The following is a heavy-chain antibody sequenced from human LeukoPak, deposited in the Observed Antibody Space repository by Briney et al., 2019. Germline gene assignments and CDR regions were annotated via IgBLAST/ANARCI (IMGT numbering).Heavy chain of an antibody. CDR2: IDSSGTT. CDR3: ARDAKYYYGSRTFFFYEY. D-gene: IGHD3-10*01. J-gene: IGHJ4*02. V-gene: IGHV4-4*07. Sequence: SETLSLTCTVSGGSISSYYWSWIRQPAGKGLEWIGHIDSSGTTNYNPSLKSRVTMSTDTSKNQFSLKLSPVTAADTAIYYCARDAKYYYGSRTFFFYEYWGQGTLLTVSS. CDR1: GGSISSYY.